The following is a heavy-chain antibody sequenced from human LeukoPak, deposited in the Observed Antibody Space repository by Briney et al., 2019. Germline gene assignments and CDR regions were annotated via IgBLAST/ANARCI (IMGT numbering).Heavy chain of an antibody. Sequence: SETLSLTCTVSGGSLRNGGYYWSWIRQHPGTGPEWVGYIHYSGSTFYNPSLKSRLTISVDTSKNQFSLNLSSVTAADTAVYYCARDVHCGGDCYSGWFDPWGQGTLVTVSS. V-gene: IGHV4-31*03. CDR3: ARDVHCGGDCYSGWFDP. CDR2: IHYSGST. CDR1: GGSLRNGGYY. D-gene: IGHD2-21*02. J-gene: IGHJ5*02.